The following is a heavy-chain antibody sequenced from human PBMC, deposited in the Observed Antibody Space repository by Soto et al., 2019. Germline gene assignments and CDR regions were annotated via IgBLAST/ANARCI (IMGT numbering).Heavy chain of an antibody. CDR1: GGSISTGGYY. CDR2: IYYSGST. J-gene: IGHJ4*02. D-gene: IGHD4-17*01. Sequence: QVQLQESGPGLVKPSQTLSLTCTVSGGSISTGGYYWTWIRQHPGKGLEWLGYIYYSGSTYYNPSLKSLVTISVDTSKNQFSLKLSSVTAADTAVYYYARGVSVTLVDFWGEGTLVTVSS. V-gene: IGHV4-31*01. CDR3: ARGVSVTLVDF.